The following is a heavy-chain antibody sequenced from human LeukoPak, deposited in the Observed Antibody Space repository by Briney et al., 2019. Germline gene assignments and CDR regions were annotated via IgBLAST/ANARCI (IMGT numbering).Heavy chain of an antibody. CDR1: GGTFSSYA. J-gene: IGHJ4*02. D-gene: IGHD3-22*01. V-gene: IGHV1-69*05. CDR2: IIPIFGTA. CDR3: ARDRGTYYYDSSGYYS. Sequence: SVKVSYKASGGTFSSYAISWVRQAPGQGLEWMGGIIPIFGTANYAQKFQGRVTITTDESTSTAYMELSSLRSEDTAVYYCARDRGTYYYDSSGYYSWGQGTLVTVSS.